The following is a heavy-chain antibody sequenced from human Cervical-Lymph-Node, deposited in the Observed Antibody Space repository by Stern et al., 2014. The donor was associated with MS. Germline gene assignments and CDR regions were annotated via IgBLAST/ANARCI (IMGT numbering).Heavy chain of an antibody. CDR2: IDPGRGAT. D-gene: IGHD3-16*02. CDR3: ARIYCSGDECYHSFDA. Sequence: QLVQSGAEVKKPAPSVKVSCKASGYRVSTFYLHWLRQAPGQGLQWIGPIDPGRGATNPSPTFHGRPTTTRASTIHIAYLELSGLRSDDTAVYYCARIYCSGDECYHSFDAWGQGTLVTVSS. CDR1: GYRVSTFY. V-gene: IGHV1-2*06. J-gene: IGHJ4*02.